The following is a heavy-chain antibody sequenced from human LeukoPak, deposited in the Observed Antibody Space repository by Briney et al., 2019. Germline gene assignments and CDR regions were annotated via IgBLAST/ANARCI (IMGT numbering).Heavy chain of an antibody. CDR2: ISGSGGST. J-gene: IGHJ4*02. CDR1: GFTFSSYA. CDR3: AKGSYSSSWYQGSLDY. Sequence: GGSLRLSCAASGFTFSSYAMSWVRQAPGKRLEWVSAISGSGGSTYYAESVKGRFTISRDNSKNTLYLQMNSLRAEDTAVYYCAKGSYSSSWYQGSLDYWGQGTLVTVSS. D-gene: IGHD6-13*01. V-gene: IGHV3-23*01.